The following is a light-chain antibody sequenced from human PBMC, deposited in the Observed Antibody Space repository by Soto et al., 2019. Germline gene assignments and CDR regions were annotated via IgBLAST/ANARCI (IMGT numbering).Light chain of an antibody. V-gene: IGLV1-40*01. CDR3: QSYDISLSGWV. CDR1: SSNIGAGYD. J-gene: IGLJ3*02. Sequence: QSVLTQSPSVSGAPGQRVTISCTGSSSNIGAGYDVHWYQQLPGTAPKLLISGNSNRPSGVPDRFSGSKSGTSASLAITGLRAEDEADYYCQSYDISLSGWVFGGGTQLTVL. CDR2: GNS.